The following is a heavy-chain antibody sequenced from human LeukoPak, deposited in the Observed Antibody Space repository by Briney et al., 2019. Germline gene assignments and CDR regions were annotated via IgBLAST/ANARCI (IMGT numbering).Heavy chain of an antibody. CDR2: ISGSGGST. Sequence: GGPVRLPCAASGFTFNSYAMSWLPQSTGKALVWVSSISGSGGSTYYAHSVKGRFTISRDNSKNPLYLQMNSLRAEDTAVYYCAKEFFSGSYYVVDYWVQGTVVSDSS. D-gene: IGHD1-26*01. CDR3: AKEFFSGSYYVVDY. J-gene: IGHJ4*02. V-gene: IGHV3-23*01. CDR1: GFTFNSYA.